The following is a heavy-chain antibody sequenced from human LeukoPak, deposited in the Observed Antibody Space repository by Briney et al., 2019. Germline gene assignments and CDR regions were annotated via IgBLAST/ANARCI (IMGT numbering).Heavy chain of an antibody. V-gene: IGHV1-69*13. CDR1: GGTFSSYA. Sequence: SVKVSCKASGGTFSSYAISWVRQAPGQGLEWMGGIIPIFGTANYAQKFQGRVTIAADESTTTAYMELSSLRSEDTAVYYCARELRDSSGYYLAPFDYWGQGTLVTVSS. CDR3: ARELRDSSGYYLAPFDY. CDR2: IIPIFGTA. J-gene: IGHJ4*02. D-gene: IGHD3-22*01.